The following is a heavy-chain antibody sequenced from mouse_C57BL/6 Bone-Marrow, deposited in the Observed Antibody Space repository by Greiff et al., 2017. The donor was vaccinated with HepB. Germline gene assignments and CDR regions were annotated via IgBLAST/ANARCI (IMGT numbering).Heavy chain of an antibody. CDR2: INPNNGGT. Sequence: VQLKESGPELVKPGASVKMSCKASGYTFTDYNMHWVKQSHGKSLEWIGYINPNNGGTSYNQKFKGKATLTVNKSSSTAYMELRSLTSEDSAVYYCARDYYYGSSYCAMDYWGQGTSVTVSS. V-gene: IGHV1-22*01. CDR3: ARDYYYGSSYCAMDY. J-gene: IGHJ4*01. CDR1: GYTFTDYN. D-gene: IGHD1-1*01.